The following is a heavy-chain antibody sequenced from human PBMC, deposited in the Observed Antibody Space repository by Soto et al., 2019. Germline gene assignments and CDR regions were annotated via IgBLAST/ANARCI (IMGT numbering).Heavy chain of an antibody. V-gene: IGHV3-9*01. CDR3: TKVGGLYDFWSGPLQFDL. D-gene: IGHD3-3*01. J-gene: IGHJ5*02. CDR1: GFIFDDFA. Sequence: EAQLVESGGGFVQPGRSLRLSCVGSGFIFDDFAIHWVRQAPGKGLEWVSGISWNSDSIGYADSVKGRFTISRDNAKNSLSLQMNSLRAEDTALYYCTKVGGLYDFWSGPLQFDLWGQGTLVTVSS. CDR2: ISWNSDSI.